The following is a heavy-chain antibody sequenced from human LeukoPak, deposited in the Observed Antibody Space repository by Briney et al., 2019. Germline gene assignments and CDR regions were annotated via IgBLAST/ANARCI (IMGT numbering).Heavy chain of an antibody. Sequence: GGSLRLSCAASGFTFNKYAMHWVRQAPGKGLEWVAVISYDGSNKYYADSVKGRFTISRDNSKNTLYLQMNSLRAEDTAVYYCARVYTSTWYLGYLHMDVWGKGTTVTVSS. V-gene: IGHV3-30-3*01. CDR1: GFTFNKYA. J-gene: IGHJ6*03. CDR2: ISYDGSNK. CDR3: ARVYTSTWYLGYLHMDV. D-gene: IGHD6-13*01.